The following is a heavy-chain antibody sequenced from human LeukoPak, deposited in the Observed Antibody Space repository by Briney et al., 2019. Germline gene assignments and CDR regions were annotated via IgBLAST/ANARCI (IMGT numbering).Heavy chain of an antibody. V-gene: IGHV3-74*01. D-gene: IGHD2-2*01. Sequence: GGSLRLSCAASGFTFSSYWMHRVRHAPGKGLVWLSRINSDGSSTSYADSVKGRFTISRDNAKNTLYLQMNSLRAEDTAVYYCAREKVVVPAAIGYWGQGALVTVAS. CDR1: GFTFSSYW. CDR2: INSDGSST. CDR3: AREKVVVPAAIGY. J-gene: IGHJ4*02.